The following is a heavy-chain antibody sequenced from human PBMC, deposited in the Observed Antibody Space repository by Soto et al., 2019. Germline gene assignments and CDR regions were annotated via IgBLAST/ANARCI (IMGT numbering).Heavy chain of an antibody. D-gene: IGHD1-1*01. CDR2: IYNDGSRT. CDR1: GFAFSTYW. Sequence: EEQLVESGGGLVQPGGSLRLSCAASGFAFSTYWMHWVRQTQGKGPEWVSRIYNDGSRTAYADSVKGRFTISRDNAKNTMYLQMSSLTVEDTAVYYCARDFSGDTTPYFDLWGQGTLVTVSS. CDR3: ARDFSGDTTPYFDL. J-gene: IGHJ4*02. V-gene: IGHV3-74*01.